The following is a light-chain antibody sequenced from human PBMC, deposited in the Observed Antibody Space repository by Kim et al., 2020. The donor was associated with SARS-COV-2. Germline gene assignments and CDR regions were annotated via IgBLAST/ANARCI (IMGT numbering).Light chain of an antibody. CDR2: YDT. Sequence: SYELTQPPSVSVAPGKTASITCGGNNIGSKSVHWYQQRPGQAPLLVIYYDTDRPSGIPERFSGSNSGNTATLTISRVEAGDEADYYCQVWDRSDDQFEVVFGGGTQLTVL. CDR3: QVWDRSDDQFEVV. J-gene: IGLJ3*02. V-gene: IGLV3-21*04. CDR1: NIGSKS.